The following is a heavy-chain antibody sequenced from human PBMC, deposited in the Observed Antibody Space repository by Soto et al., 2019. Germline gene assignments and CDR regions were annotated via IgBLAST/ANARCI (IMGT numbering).Heavy chain of an antibody. CDR2: ISGSGGST. J-gene: IGHJ3*02. Sequence: GGSLRLSCAASGFTFSSYAMSWVRQAPGKGLEWVAAISGSGGSTYYADSVKGRFTISRDNSKNTLYLQMNSLRAEDTAVYYYDRARHYYASSHRNDDFDIWGQGTMVTVSS. CDR3: DRARHYYASSHRNDDFDI. D-gene: IGHD3-22*01. V-gene: IGHV3-23*01. CDR1: GFTFSSYA.